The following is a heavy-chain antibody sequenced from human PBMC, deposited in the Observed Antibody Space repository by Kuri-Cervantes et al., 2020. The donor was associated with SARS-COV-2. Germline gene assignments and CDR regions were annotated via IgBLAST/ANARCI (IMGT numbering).Heavy chain of an antibody. CDR1: GYSISSGYH. Sequence: GSLRLSCTVSGYSISSGYHWGWIRQPPGKGLEWIGEINHSGSTNYNPSLKSRVTISVDTSKNQFSLKLSSVTAADTAVYYCARHYITRYFDLWGRGTLVTVSS. CDR2: INHSGST. J-gene: IGHJ2*01. CDR3: ARHYITRYFDL. D-gene: IGHD2-2*01. V-gene: IGHV4-38-2*02.